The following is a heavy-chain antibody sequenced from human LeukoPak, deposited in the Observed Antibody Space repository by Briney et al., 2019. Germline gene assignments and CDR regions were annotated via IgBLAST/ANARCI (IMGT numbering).Heavy chain of an antibody. V-gene: IGHV1-46*01. CDR2: INPSGGSI. CDR3: ARRAIPVSRYSNYYYYYGMDV. D-gene: IGHD2-15*01. Sequence: ASVKVSCKASGYTFTSYYMYWVRQAPGQGLEWMGIINPSGGSISYAQKFQGRVTMTTDTSTSTAYMELRSLRSDDTAVYYCARRAIPVSRYSNYYYYYGMDVWDQGTTVTVSS. J-gene: IGHJ6*02. CDR1: GYTFTSYY.